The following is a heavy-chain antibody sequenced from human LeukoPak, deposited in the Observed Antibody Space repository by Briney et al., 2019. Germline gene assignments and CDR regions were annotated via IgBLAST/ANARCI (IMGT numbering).Heavy chain of an antibody. V-gene: IGHV4-39*02. CDR1: GGSITSALYH. Sequence: SETLSLTCTVSGGSITSALYHCGWIRQPPGRWLEWIGSVYHSGTTYYNPSRRTRLTISVDTSRNQFSLKLSSVTAADTAVYHCAREIVSSVEYWGQGSLVTVSS. D-gene: IGHD2/OR15-2a*01. CDR2: VYHSGTT. CDR3: AREIVSSVEY. J-gene: IGHJ4*02.